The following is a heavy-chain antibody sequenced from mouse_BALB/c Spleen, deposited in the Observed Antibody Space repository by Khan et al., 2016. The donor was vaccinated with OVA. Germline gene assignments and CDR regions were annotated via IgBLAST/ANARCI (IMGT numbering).Heavy chain of an antibody. J-gene: IGHJ2*01. CDR2: IYPGTDNT. Sequence: QVQLKQSGAELVRPGDSVKLSCKTSGYTFTSYWIHWVKQRSGQGLEWIARIYPGTDNTYYTEKFKEKATLTEDKSSSTVYMQLSSLKSEDAAVYFCAREEALYYFDYWGQGTTLTVSS. D-gene: IGHD6-1*01. CDR3: AREEALYYFDY. CDR1: GYTFTSYW. V-gene: IGHV1-76*01.